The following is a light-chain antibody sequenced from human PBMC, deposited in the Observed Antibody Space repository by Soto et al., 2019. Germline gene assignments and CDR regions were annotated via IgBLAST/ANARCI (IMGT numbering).Light chain of an antibody. CDR2: GAS. Sequence: EIVMTQSPVTLSVSPGKRATLSCRASQRVNNNLASYQPKPGHAPRLLIYGASTRATGIPARFSGSGSGREFTLTISTLQSEDFAFYSCLQCNNWALLYPFGQGTRLE. CDR1: QRVNNN. J-gene: IGKJ2*01. V-gene: IGKV3-15*01. CDR3: LQCNNWALLYP.